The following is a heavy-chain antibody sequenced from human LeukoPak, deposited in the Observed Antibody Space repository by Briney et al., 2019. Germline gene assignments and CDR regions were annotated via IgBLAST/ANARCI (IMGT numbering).Heavy chain of an antibody. CDR2: ISGSGGST. D-gene: IGHD5-12*01. CDR1: GFTFSSYA. V-gene: IGHV3-23*01. J-gene: IGHJ4*02. Sequence: PGGSLRLSCAPSGFTFSSYAMSWVRHAPGKGRERVSAISGSGGSTYYADSVKGRCTTSRDNSKNTLYLQMNSRRAEDTAVYYCAKDDMGGYDSEIHYWGQGTLVTVSS. CDR3: AKDDMGGYDSEIHY.